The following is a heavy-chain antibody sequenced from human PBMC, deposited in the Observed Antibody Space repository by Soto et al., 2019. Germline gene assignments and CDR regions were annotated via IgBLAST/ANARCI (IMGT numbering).Heavy chain of an antibody. J-gene: IGHJ4*02. D-gene: IGHD1-26*01. CDR2: IIPIFGTA. V-gene: IGHV1-69*13. CDR3: ARERLVGATDGY. CDR1: GGTFSSYA. Sequence: SVKVSCKASGGTFSSYAISWVRQAPGQGLEWMGGIIPIFGTANYAQKFQGRVTITADESTSTAYMELSSLRSEDTAVYYCARERLVGATDGYWGQGTLVTVSS.